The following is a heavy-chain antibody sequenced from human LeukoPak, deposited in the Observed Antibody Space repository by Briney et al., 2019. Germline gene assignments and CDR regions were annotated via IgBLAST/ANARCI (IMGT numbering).Heavy chain of an antibody. CDR1: GGSISSSSYY. V-gene: IGHV4-39*07. D-gene: IGHD3-10*01. J-gene: IGHJ5*02. CDR2: IYYSGST. CDR3: ARGGRRLLWFGEGFDP. Sequence: SETLSLTCTVSGGSISSSSYYWGWIRQPPGKGLKWMGRIYYSGSTYYNPSLKSRVTISVDTSKNQFSLKLSSVTAADTAVYYCARGGRRLLWFGEGFDPWGQGTLVTVSS.